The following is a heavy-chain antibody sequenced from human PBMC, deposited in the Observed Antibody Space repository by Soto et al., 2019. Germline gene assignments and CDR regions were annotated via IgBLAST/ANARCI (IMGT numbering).Heavy chain of an antibody. CDR2: VYYSGST. CDR3: AGDFGSGSYRFDH. V-gene: IGHV4-59*01. J-gene: IGHJ4*02. D-gene: IGHD3-10*01. Sequence: QVQLQESGPGLVKPSETLSLTCTVSGDSMNHYSWSWIRQPPGKGLEWIGYVYYSGSTTYNPSLKNRLTMSIDTSKSRFSLKLRSVTAADTAVYYCAGDFGSGSYRFDHWGQGALVTVSS. CDR1: GDSMNHYS.